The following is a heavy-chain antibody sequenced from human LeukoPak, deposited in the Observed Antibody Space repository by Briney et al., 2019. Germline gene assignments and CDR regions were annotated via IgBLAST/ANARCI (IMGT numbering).Heavy chain of an antibody. CDR3: ARGYSSSQDFDY. Sequence: SQTLSLTCTVSGGSISSGSYYWSWIRQPAGRGLEWIGRIYTSGSTNYNPSLKSQVTISVDTSKNQFSLKLSSVTAADTAVYYCARGYSSSQDFDYWGQGTLVTVSS. CDR1: GGSISSGSYY. J-gene: IGHJ4*02. V-gene: IGHV4-61*02. D-gene: IGHD6-13*01. CDR2: IYTSGST.